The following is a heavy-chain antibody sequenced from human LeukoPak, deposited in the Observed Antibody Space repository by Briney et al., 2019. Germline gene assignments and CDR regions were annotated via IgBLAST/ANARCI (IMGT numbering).Heavy chain of an antibody. D-gene: IGHD3-16*01. CDR1: GGSISSYY. CDR3: ARDPSTFYFDY. Sequence: PSETLSLTCTVSGGSISSYYWSWIRQPPGKRLEWIGYIYSSGNTDYNPSLKSRVTISVDTSKSQFSLKLSSVTAADTAIYYCARDPSTFYFDYWGQGALVTVSS. V-gene: IGHV4-59*01. CDR2: IYSSGNT. J-gene: IGHJ4*02.